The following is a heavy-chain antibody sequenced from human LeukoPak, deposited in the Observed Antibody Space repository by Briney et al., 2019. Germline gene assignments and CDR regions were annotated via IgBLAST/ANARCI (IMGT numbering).Heavy chain of an antibody. CDR1: GFTFTTYW. D-gene: IGHD3-10*02. J-gene: IGHJ6*04. CDR3: AELGITMIGGV. CDR2: ISYDGSNK. Sequence: PGGSLRLSCAASGFTFTTYWMSWVRQAPGKGLEWVAVISYDGSNKYYADSVKGRVTISRDNAKNSLYLQMNSLRAEDTAVYYCAELGITMIGGVWGKGTTVTISS. V-gene: IGHV3-30*18.